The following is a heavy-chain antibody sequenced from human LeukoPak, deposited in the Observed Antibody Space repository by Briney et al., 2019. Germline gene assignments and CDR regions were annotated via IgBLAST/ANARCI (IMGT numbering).Heavy chain of an antibody. CDR3: ARHGGIAAAAAQV. V-gene: IGHV4-59*08. D-gene: IGHD6-13*01. CDR1: GGSISSYY. CDR2: IYYSGST. J-gene: IGHJ4*02. Sequence: SETLSLTCTVSGGSISSYYWSWIRQPPGKGLEWIGYIYYSGSTNYNPSLKSRVTISVDTSKNQFSLKLSSVTAADTAVYYCARHGGIAAAAAQVWGQGTLATVSS.